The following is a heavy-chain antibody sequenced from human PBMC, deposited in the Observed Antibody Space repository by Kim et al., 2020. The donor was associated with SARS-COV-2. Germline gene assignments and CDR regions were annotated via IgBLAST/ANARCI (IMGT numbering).Heavy chain of an antibody. Sequence: GGSLRLSCAASGFTLSNNAMSWDRQAPGRGLEWVSTIRASAETTYYAGSVNGRFTISRDISKHTLYLQLSSLRADDTAIYYCAKDRGGSGWPVFDCWGQG. J-gene: IGHJ4*02. D-gene: IGHD6-19*01. CDR2: IRASAETT. CDR3: AKDRGGSGWPVFDC. CDR1: GFTLSNNA. V-gene: IGHV3-23*01.